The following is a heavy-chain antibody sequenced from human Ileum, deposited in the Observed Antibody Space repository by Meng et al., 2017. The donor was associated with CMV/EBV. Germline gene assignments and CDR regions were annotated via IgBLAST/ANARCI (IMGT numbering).Heavy chain of an antibody. CDR1: GYTFTANH. Sequence: GQLVDSGGGLGQPGGSRRLSCAASGYTFTANHLHWVRQAPGQGLEWMGWIYPQDGGTYFAQKFQDRVTLTRDTSITTAYMELSGLTSDDTAIYYCVRESWYFDFWGEGTLVTVSS. CDR3: VRESWYFDF. CDR2: IYPQDGGT. J-gene: IGHJ4*02. V-gene: IGHV1-2*02. D-gene: IGHD6-13*01.